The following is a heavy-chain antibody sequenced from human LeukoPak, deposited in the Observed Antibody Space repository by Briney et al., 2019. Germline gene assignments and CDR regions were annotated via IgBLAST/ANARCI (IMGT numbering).Heavy chain of an antibody. D-gene: IGHD6-25*01. CDR3: ARHSARRDFDL. CDR1: GGFISGSC. V-gene: IGHV4-59*08. Sequence: SETLSLTCTVSGGFISGSCWSWIRQPPGKGLEWIGYIYYSGSTNYNPSLKSRVTISVDTSKNQFSLKLTSVIAEDTAVYYCARHSARRDFDLWGRGTLVTVSS. CDR2: IYYSGST. J-gene: IGHJ2*01.